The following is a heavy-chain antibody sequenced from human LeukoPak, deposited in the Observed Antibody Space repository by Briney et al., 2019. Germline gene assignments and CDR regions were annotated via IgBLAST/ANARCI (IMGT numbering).Heavy chain of an antibody. CDR1: GYIFTGYY. V-gene: IGHV1-2*02. D-gene: IGHD3-9*01. Sequence: GASVKVSCKASGYIFTGYYMHWVRQAPGQGLEWMGWINPNSGGTNYAQKFQGRVTMTRDTSISTAYMELSRLRSDDTAVYYCARTRGDILTGYYQYYFDYWGQGTLVTVSS. J-gene: IGHJ4*02. CDR3: ARTRGDILTGYYQYYFDY. CDR2: INPNSGGT.